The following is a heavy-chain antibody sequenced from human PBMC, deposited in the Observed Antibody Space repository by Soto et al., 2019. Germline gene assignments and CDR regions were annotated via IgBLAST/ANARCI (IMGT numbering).Heavy chain of an antibody. CDR3: ASPRPDPDVSSIVARDAFDI. CDR1: GGSFSGYY. D-gene: IGHD6-6*01. J-gene: IGHJ3*02. Sequence: SETLSLTCAVYGGSFSGYYWSWIRQPPGKGLEWIGEINHSGSTNYNPSLKSRVTISVDTSKNLFSLKLSSVTAADTAVYYCASPRPDPDVSSIVARDAFDIWGQGTMVTVSS. V-gene: IGHV4-34*01. CDR2: INHSGST.